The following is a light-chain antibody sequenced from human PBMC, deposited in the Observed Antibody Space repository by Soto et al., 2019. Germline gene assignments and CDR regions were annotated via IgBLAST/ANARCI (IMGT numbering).Light chain of an antibody. CDR2: GDN. V-gene: IGLV1-40*01. Sequence: QSVLTQPPSVSGAPGQRVTISCTGGSSNIGSSYDVHWYQQIPGTAPKLLIYGDNNRPSGVPDRFSGSKSGTSASLAITGLQAEDEADYYCHSYDGSLSGSVFGGGTKLTVL. CDR3: HSYDGSLSGSV. CDR1: SSNIGSSYD. J-gene: IGLJ3*02.